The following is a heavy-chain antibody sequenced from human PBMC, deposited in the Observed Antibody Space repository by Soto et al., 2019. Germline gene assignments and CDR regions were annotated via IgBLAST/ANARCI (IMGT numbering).Heavy chain of an antibody. J-gene: IGHJ4*02. CDR3: ARVRLPTTVTTYHFDY. V-gene: IGHV1-18*01. D-gene: IGHD4-17*01. Sequence: QVQLVQSGAEVKKPGASVKVSCKASGYTFTSYGISCVRQAPGQGLEWMGWISAYNGNTNYAQKLQGRVTMTTDTSTSTAYMELRSLRSDDTAVYYCARVRLPTTVTTYHFDYWGQGTLVTVSS. CDR1: GYTFTSYG. CDR2: ISAYNGNT.